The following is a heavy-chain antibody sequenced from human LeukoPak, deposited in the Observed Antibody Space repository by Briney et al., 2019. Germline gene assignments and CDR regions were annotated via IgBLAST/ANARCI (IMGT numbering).Heavy chain of an antibody. Sequence: GGSLRLSCAASGFMFSSYWMSWVRQAPGKGLEWVADIKEDGSEKSYVDSVKGRFTISRDNAKNSLYLQMNTLRAEDTAVYYCARAPGTMIVVDYWGQGTLVTVSS. V-gene: IGHV3-7*01. CDR3: ARAPGTMIVVDY. CDR1: GFMFSSYW. J-gene: IGHJ4*02. D-gene: IGHD3-22*01. CDR2: IKEDGSEK.